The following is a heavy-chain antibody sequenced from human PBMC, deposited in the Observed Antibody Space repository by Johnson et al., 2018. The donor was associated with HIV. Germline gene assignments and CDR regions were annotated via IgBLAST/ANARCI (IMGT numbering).Heavy chain of an antibody. V-gene: IGHV3-11*04. CDR3: ARIAAAAIDAFDI. J-gene: IGHJ3*02. CDR1: GFTFSDFY. CDR2: ISSSGSTI. D-gene: IGHD6-13*01. Sequence: QVQLVESGGGLVQPGGSLRLSCAASGFTFSDFYMSWIRQAPGKGPEWLSYISSSGSTIYYADSVKGRFTISRDNAKNSLYLQMNSLRAEDTAVYYCARIAAAAIDAFDIWGQGTMVTVSS.